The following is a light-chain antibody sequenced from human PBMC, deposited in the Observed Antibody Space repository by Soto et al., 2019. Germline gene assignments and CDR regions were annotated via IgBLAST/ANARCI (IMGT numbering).Light chain of an antibody. CDR3: QTWVTGSWV. Sequence: QLVLTQPPSAAAPLGASVKLTCTLSSAHSSYAIAWHQQRPEKGPRYLMKLNNDGSHTKGDEIPDRFSGSSSGAERYLTISSLQSEDEADYYCQTWVTGSWVFGGGTQLTVL. J-gene: IGLJ3*02. V-gene: IGLV4-69*01. CDR2: LNNDGSH. CDR1: SAHSSYA.